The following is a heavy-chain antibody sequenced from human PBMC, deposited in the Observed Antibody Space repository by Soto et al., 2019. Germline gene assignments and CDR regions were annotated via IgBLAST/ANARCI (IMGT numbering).Heavy chain of an antibody. J-gene: IGHJ3*01. CDR3: ARERTYQMFGDDALDF. Sequence: SETLSLTCTVSGGSLNNYNWNWIRQSAGTGLEWIGRIYSSGKTYYNPSLKSRVTLSLDMLNNQISLKVTSVTAADAAMYYCARERTYQMFGDDALDFLGLVTMVTVSS. CDR2: IYSSGKT. CDR1: GGSLNNYN. V-gene: IGHV4-4*07. D-gene: IGHD2-2*01.